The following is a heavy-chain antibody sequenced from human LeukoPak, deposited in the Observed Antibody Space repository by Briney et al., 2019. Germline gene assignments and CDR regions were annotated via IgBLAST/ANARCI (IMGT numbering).Heavy chain of an antibody. J-gene: IGHJ4*02. Sequence: PSETLSLTCTVSGGSISSSSYYWGWIRQPPGKGLERIGSIYYSGSTYYNPSLKSRVTMSVDTSKNQFSLKLTSVTAADTAVYYCAREYDSSGYPFDYWGQGTLVTVSS. V-gene: IGHV4-39*07. CDR1: GGSISSSSYY. CDR2: IYYSGST. CDR3: AREYDSSGYPFDY. D-gene: IGHD3-22*01.